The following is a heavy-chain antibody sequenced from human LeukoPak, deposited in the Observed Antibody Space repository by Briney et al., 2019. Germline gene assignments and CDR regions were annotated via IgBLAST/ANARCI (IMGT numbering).Heavy chain of an antibody. Sequence: GASVKVSCKASGYTFSGAGWYLYWLRQAPGQGLECMGWIYPYTGATHYAQKFQGRDAMTRDTSISTAYMELSRLRPDDTAVYYCARDGPAQMVDFDYWGQGTLVTVSS. CDR2: IYPYTGAT. D-gene: IGHD3-10*01. CDR3: ARDGPAQMVDFDY. J-gene: IGHJ4*02. CDR1: GYTFSGAGWY. V-gene: IGHV1-2*02.